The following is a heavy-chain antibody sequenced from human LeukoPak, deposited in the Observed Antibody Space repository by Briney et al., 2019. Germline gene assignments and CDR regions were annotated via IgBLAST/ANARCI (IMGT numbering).Heavy chain of an antibody. CDR1: GFTFSSNW. Sequence: GGSLRLSCAASGFTFSSNWMSWVRQAPGKGPEWVANIKQDGSDKYYVDSVKGRFIISRDNAKNSLYLQMNSLRAEDTAVYYCARGTYSSGWYPDAFDIWGQGTMVTVSS. CDR3: ARGTYSSGWYPDAFDI. D-gene: IGHD6-19*01. CDR2: IKQDGSDK. J-gene: IGHJ3*02. V-gene: IGHV3-7*01.